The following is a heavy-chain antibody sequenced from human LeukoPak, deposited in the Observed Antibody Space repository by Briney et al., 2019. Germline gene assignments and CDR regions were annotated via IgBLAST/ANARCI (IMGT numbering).Heavy chain of an antibody. CDR2: MYYSGST. J-gene: IGHJ5*02. V-gene: IGHV4-30-4*01. Sequence: SETLSLTCTVSGGSISSGDYYWSWIRQPPGKGLEWIGYMYYSGSTYYNPSLKSRVVISVDTSKNQFSLKLSSVTAADTAVYYSARPYYYDSRIDPWGQGILVTVSS. CDR3: ARPYYYDSRIDP. D-gene: IGHD3-22*01. CDR1: GGSISSGDYY.